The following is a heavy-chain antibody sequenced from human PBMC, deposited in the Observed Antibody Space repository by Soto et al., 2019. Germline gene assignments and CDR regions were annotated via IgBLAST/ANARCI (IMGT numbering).Heavy chain of an antibody. V-gene: IGHV1-2*02. CDR3: ARDYDYVWGSPGTYFDY. Sequence: ASVKVSCKASGYTFTGYYMHWVRQAPGQGLEWMGWINPNSGGTNYAQEFQGRVTMTRDTSISTAYMELSRLRSDDTAVYYCARDYDYVWGSPGTYFDYWGQGTLVTVSS. J-gene: IGHJ4*02. D-gene: IGHD3-16*01. CDR1: GYTFTGYY. CDR2: INPNSGGT.